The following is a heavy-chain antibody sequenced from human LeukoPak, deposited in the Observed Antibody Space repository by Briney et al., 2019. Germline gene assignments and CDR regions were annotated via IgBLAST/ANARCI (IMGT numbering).Heavy chain of an antibody. V-gene: IGHV4-59*08. Sequence: SETLSLTCTVSGGSISSYYWSWIRQPPGKGLEWIGYIYYSGSTNYNPSLKSRVTISVDTSKNQFSLKLSSVTAADTAVYYCARHQPSIGGMDVWGQGTTVTVSS. CDR1: GGSISSYY. J-gene: IGHJ6*02. CDR3: ARHQPSIGGMDV. D-gene: IGHD3-10*01. CDR2: IYYSGST.